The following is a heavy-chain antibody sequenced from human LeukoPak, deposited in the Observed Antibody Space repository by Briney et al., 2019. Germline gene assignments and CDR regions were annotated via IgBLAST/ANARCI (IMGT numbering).Heavy chain of an antibody. J-gene: IGHJ5*01. CDR1: GYTFTSYA. CDR3: ASGGVVVRSNGDNWFDP. Sequence: ASVKVSCKASGYTFTSYAMNWVRQAPGQGLEWMGWINTNTGNPTYAQGFTGRFVFSLDTSVSTAYLQISSLKAEDTAVYYCASGGVVVRSNGDNWFDPWGQGTLVTVSS. D-gene: IGHD2-2*01. V-gene: IGHV7-4-1*02. CDR2: INTNTGNP.